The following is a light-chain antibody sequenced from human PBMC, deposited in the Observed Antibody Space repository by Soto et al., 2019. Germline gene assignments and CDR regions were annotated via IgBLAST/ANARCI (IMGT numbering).Light chain of an antibody. CDR1: SSDVGGHNS. J-gene: IGLJ1*01. Sequence: QSVLTQPASVSGSPGQSITISCTGTSSDVGGHNSVSWYRQDPGKAPKLMIYDVSNRPSGVSDRFSGSKSGNTASLTISGLQIEDEADYYCSSFPSSVTYVLGTWTKATVL. V-gene: IGLV2-14*01. CDR2: DVS. CDR3: SSFPSSVTYV.